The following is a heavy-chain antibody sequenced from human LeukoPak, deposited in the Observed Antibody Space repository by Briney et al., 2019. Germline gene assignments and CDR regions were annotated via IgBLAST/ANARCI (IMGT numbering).Heavy chain of an antibody. D-gene: IGHD4-17*01. CDR2: IIPIFGTA. Sequence: SVKVSCEASGYTFTGHYMDWVREGPGQGLEWMGGIIPIFGTANYAQKFQGRITITANKATSTAYMELSSLRSEDTAVYYCARAWGLTVTTVIFDYSDQATLVTVSS. J-gene: IGHJ4*02. CDR1: GYTFTGHY. V-gene: IGHV1-69*06. CDR3: ARAWGLTVTTVIFDY.